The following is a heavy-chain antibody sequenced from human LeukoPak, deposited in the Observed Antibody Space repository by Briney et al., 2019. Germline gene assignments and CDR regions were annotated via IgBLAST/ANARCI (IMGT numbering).Heavy chain of an antibody. V-gene: IGHV3-64*01. CDR1: GFTFSSYA. CDR3: ARISSGSYSGY. J-gene: IGHJ4*02. CDR2: ISNNGDGT. Sequence: GGSLRLSCAASGFTFSSYAMHWVRQAPGKGLEYVSAISNNGDGTYYANSVKGRFTISRDNSKNTLYLQMGSLRAEDMAVYYCARISSGSYSGYWGQGTLVTVSS. D-gene: IGHD1-26*01.